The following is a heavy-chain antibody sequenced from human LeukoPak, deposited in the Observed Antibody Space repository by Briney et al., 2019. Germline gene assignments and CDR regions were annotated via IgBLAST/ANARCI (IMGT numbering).Heavy chain of an antibody. CDR2: ISTYNGNT. CDR3: ARGGDSSGLNRFAY. CDR1: GYTFTSYG. Sequence: ASVKVSCKASGYTFTSYGISLVRQAPGQGLEWMGWISTYNGNTNYAQKLQGRVTMTRDTSTSTAYMELRSLRSDDTAVYYCARGGDSSGLNRFAYWGQGTLLTVSS. V-gene: IGHV1-18*01. D-gene: IGHD3-22*01. J-gene: IGHJ4*02.